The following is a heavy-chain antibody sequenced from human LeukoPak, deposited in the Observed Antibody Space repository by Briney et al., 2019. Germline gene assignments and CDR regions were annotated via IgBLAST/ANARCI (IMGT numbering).Heavy chain of an antibody. CDR2: IYTSGST. J-gene: IGHJ5*02. D-gene: IGHD2-15*01. V-gene: IGHV4-4*07. CDR3: ARGVSLGYCSGGSCYNRFDA. CDR1: GGSVSSYY. Sequence: SETLSLTCTVSGGSVSSYYWSWIRQPAGKGLEWIGRIYTSGSTNYNPSLKSRVTMSVDTSKNQFSLELSSLTAADTAVYYCARGVSLGYCSGGSCYNRFDAWGQGNLVTVSS.